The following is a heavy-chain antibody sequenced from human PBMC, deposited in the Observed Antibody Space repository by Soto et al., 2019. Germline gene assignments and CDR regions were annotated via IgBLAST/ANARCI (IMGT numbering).Heavy chain of an antibody. J-gene: IGHJ3*02. V-gene: IGHV3-30*03. CDR3: AMFILIVGGITDTLDI. CDR2: NSYDGSQI. Sequence: GGSLRLSCAASGCTFSSYGMHGVRQAPGKGLEWVAANSYDGSQIYHADSVKGRFTISRDNSKNTLYLQMNSLRAEDTAVYYCAMFILIVGGITDTLDI. CDR1: GCTFSSYG. D-gene: IGHD1-26*01.